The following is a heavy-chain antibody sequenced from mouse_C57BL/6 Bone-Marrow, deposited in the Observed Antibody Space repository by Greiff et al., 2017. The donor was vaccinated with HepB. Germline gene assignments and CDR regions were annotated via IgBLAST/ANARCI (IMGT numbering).Heavy chain of an antibody. J-gene: IGHJ4*01. CDR1: GFNIKNTY. V-gene: IGHV14-3*01. CDR3: ARSPLYYYGSRDAMDY. CDR2: IDPANGNT. D-gene: IGHD1-1*01. Sequence: VQLKESVAELVRPGASVKLSCTASGFNIKNTYMHWVKQRPEQGLEWIGRIDPANGNTKYAPKFQGKATITADTSSNTAYLQLSSLTSEDTAIYYCARSPLYYYGSRDAMDYWGQGTSVTVSS.